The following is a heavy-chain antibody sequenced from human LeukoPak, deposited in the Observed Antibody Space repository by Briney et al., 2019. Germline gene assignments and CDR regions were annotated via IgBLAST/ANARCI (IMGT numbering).Heavy chain of an antibody. D-gene: IGHD2-2*01. Sequence: ASVTVSCTASGYTFTSYAMHWVRQAPGQRLEWMGWINAGNGNTKYSQKFQGRVTITRDTSASTAYMELSSLRSEDTAVYYCARALVVVPSPFDPWGQGTLVTVSS. CDR3: ARALVVVPSPFDP. CDR1: GYTFTSYA. J-gene: IGHJ5*02. CDR2: INAGNGNT. V-gene: IGHV1-3*01.